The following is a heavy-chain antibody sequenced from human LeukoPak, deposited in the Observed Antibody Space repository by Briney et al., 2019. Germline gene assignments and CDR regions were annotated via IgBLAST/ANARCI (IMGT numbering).Heavy chain of an antibody. CDR3: ATVGKAKEVTRGFDY. CDR2: INPNSGGT. J-gene: IGHJ4*02. D-gene: IGHD4-23*01. Sequence: GASVKVSCKASGYTFTGYYMHWVRQAPGQGLEWMGWINPNSGGTNYAQKFQGRVTMTRDTSISTAYMELSRLRSDDTAVYYCATVGKAKEVTRGFDYWGQGTLVTVPS. CDR1: GYTFTGYY. V-gene: IGHV1-2*02.